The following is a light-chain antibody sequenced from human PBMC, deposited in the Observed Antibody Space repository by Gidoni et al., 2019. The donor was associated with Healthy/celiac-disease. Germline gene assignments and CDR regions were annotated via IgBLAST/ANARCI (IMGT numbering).Light chain of an antibody. Sequence: DIHMTQSPSSLSASVGDRVTITCQASQDISHYLHWYQQKPGKAPKLLIYDASNLETGVPSRFSGSGSGTDFIFTISILQHDVIATYYCQQYDNLPLTFGGGTKVEIK. CDR1: QDISHY. CDR3: QQYDNLPLT. V-gene: IGKV1-33*01. CDR2: DAS. J-gene: IGKJ4*01.